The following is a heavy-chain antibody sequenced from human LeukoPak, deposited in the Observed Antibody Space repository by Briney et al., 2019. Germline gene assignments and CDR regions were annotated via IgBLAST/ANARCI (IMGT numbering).Heavy chain of an antibody. CDR2: INPNSGGT. CDR3: ARDRWFRGGYSGYDARSYYYYYMDV. D-gene: IGHD5-12*01. J-gene: IGHJ6*03. V-gene: IGHV1-2*02. CDR1: GYTFTGYY. Sequence: GASVKVSCKASGYTFTGYYMHWVRQAPGQGLEWMGWINPNSGGTNYAQKFQGRVTMTRDTSISTAYMELSRLRSDDTAVYYCARDRWFRGGYSGYDARSYYYYYMDVWGKGTTVTVSS.